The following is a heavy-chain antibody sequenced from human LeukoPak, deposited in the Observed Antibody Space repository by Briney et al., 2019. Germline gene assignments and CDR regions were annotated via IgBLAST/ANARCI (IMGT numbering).Heavy chain of an antibody. D-gene: IGHD3-10*01. CDR1: GFTFSSHW. Sequence: GGSLRLSCAASGFTFSSHWMSWVSQAPGKGLEWVGRIKSKTDGGTTDYAAPVKGRFTISRDDSKNTLYLQMNSLKTEDTAVYYCTTGLLLWFGESTHDAFDIWGQGTMVTVSS. CDR2: IKSKTDGGTT. CDR3: TTGLLLWFGESTHDAFDI. V-gene: IGHV3-15*01. J-gene: IGHJ3*02.